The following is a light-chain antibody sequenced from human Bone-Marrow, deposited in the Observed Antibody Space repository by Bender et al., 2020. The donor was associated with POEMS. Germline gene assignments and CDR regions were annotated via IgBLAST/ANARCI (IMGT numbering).Light chain of an antibody. V-gene: IGLV2-14*01. Sequence: QSALTQPASVSGSPGQSITISCTGTSSDAGGYNNVSWYQQHPGKAPKLIIYEVSKRPSGVSNRFSGSQSGNTASLTISGLQSEDEADYYCVAWDASLNGPVFGGGTKLTVL. CDR1: SSDAGGYNN. CDR2: EVS. J-gene: IGLJ2*01. CDR3: VAWDASLNGPV.